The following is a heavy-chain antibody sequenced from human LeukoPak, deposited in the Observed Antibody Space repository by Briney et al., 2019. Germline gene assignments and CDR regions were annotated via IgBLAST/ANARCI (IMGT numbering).Heavy chain of an antibody. Sequence: PGRSLRLSCAASGFTFDDYAMHWVRQAPEKGLEWVSGISWNSGSIGYADSVKGRFTISRDNSKNTLYLQMNSLRAEDTAVYYCAKAHSYDFWSGYYLSPLTDGFDYWGQGTLVTVSS. J-gene: IGHJ4*02. CDR3: AKAHSYDFWSGYYLSPLTDGFDY. CDR2: ISWNSGSI. CDR1: GFTFDDYA. D-gene: IGHD3-3*01. V-gene: IGHV3-9*01.